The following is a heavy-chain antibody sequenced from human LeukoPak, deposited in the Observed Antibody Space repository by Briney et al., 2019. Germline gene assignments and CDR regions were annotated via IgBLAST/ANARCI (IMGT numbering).Heavy chain of an antibody. J-gene: IGHJ1*01. CDR3: AAVVAATPGYFQH. Sequence: SETLSLTCAVYGGSFSGYYWSWIRQPPGKGLEWIGEINHSGSTNYNPSLKSRVTISVDTSKNQFSLKLSSVTAADPAVYYCAAVVAATPGYFQHWGQGTLVTVSS. V-gene: IGHV4-34*01. CDR1: GGSFSGYY. CDR2: INHSGST. D-gene: IGHD2-15*01.